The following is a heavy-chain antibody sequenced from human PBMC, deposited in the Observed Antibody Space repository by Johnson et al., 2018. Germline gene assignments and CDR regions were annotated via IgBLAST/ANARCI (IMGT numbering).Heavy chain of an antibody. D-gene: IGHD5-24*01. V-gene: IGHV4-4*02. CDR3: ARPTDDYNRPRDAFDS. J-gene: IGHJ3*02. CDR2: LYHSGST. CDR1: GGSISTSNW. Sequence: QVGLQESAPGLVKPSGTLSLTCAVSGGSISTSNWWSWVRQPPGKGLEWIGELYHSGSTNYNPSLKSRVTISVYKSKNQFSLKLRSVTAADTAVSYCARPTDDYNRPRDAFDSWGQGTMVTVSS.